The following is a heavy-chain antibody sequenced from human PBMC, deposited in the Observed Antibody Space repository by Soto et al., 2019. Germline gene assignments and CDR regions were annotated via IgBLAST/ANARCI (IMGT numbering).Heavy chain of an antibody. CDR2: IYSGGST. J-gene: IGHJ4*02. CDR3: ARVDCSGGSCYPGDY. Sequence: EVQLVESGGGLVQPGGFLRLSCAASGFTVSSNYMSWVRQAPGKGLEWVSVIYSGGSTYYADSVKGRFTISRHNSKNTLYLQMNSLRAEDTAVYYCARVDCSGGSCYPGDYWGQGTLVTVSS. V-gene: IGHV3-53*04. D-gene: IGHD2-15*01. CDR1: GFTVSSNY.